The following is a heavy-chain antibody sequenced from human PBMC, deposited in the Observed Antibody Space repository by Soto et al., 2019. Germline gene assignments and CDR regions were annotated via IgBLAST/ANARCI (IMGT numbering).Heavy chain of an antibody. CDR1: GYTFNSYG. J-gene: IGHJ6*02. CDR3: ARAYCSSTSCYFYYYYGMDV. CDR2: INPNNGNT. V-gene: IGHV1-18*01. Sequence: ASVKVSCKASGYTFNSYGIGGVRQAPGQGLEWMGWINPNNGNTKYAQKVQGRVTMTTDTSTSTAYMELRSLRSDDTAVYYCARAYCSSTSCYFYYYYGMDVWGQGTTVTVS. D-gene: IGHD2-2*01.